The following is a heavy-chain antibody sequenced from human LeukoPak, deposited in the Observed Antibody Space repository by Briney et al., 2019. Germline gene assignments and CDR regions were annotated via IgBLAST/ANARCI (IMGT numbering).Heavy chain of an antibody. J-gene: IGHJ4*02. D-gene: IGHD2-21*01. CDR1: GGSFSSYA. CDR2: IIPILGIA. CDR3: ASGEVRLLFDY. Sequence: ASVKVSCKASGGSFSSYAISWVRQAPGQGLEWMGRIIPILGIANYAQKFQGRVTITADKSTSTAYMELSSLRSEDTAVYYCASGEVRLLFDYWGQGTLVTVSS. V-gene: IGHV1-69*04.